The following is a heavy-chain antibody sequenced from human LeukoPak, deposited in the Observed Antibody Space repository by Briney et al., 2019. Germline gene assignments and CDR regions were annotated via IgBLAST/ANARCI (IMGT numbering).Heavy chain of an antibody. Sequence: PSETLSLTCTVSGGSISSYYWSWIRQPPGKGLEWIGYIYYSGSTNYNPSLKSRVTISVDTSKDQFSLRLSSVTAADTAVYYCAKGRSGYSGYDPDFDYWGQGTLVTVSS. J-gene: IGHJ4*02. CDR3: AKGRSGYSGYDPDFDY. CDR1: GGSISSYY. CDR2: IYYSGST. V-gene: IGHV4-59*01. D-gene: IGHD5-12*01.